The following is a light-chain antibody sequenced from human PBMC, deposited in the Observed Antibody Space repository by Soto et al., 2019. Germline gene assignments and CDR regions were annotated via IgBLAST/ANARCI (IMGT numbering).Light chain of an antibody. CDR3: QQYNNWSSIT. V-gene: IGKV3-15*01. CDR1: QSVSSN. Sequence: EIVMTQSPATLSVSPGARSTLSCRASQSVSSNLAWYQQKPGQAPRLLIYGASTRATGIPARFSGSGSGTEFTLTISSLQSEDFAVYYCQQYNNWSSITFGQGTRLEI. CDR2: GAS. J-gene: IGKJ5*01.